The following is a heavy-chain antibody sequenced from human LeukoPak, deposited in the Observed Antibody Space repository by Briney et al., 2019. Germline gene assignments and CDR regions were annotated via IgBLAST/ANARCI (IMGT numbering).Heavy chain of an antibody. Sequence: SETLSLTCSDSGGSISSYYWSRIRQPPGKGLEWIGYIYYSGSTNYNPSLKSRVTISVDTSTNQFSLKLSSVTAADTAVYYCARSHLGDGSSWWRRLFDYWGQGTLVTVSS. CDR1: GGSISSYY. V-gene: IGHV4-59*01. CDR2: IYYSGST. D-gene: IGHD6-13*01. J-gene: IGHJ4*02. CDR3: ARSHLGDGSSWWRRLFDY.